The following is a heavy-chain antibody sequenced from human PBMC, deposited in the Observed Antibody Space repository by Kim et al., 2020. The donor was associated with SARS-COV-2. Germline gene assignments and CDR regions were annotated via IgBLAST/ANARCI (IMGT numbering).Heavy chain of an antibody. D-gene: IGHD4-4*01. CDR3: AKAGGLQYQNWFDF. V-gene: IGHV3-23*01. Sequence: GGSLRLSCAASGFTFSSYAMSWVRQAPGKGLEWVSGVSGSGGSTYYADSVKGRFTISRDNPKNTLYLQVNSLRPEDTAVYHCAKAGGLQYQNWFDFWGQGTLVTVSS. CDR2: VSGSGGST. J-gene: IGHJ5*01. CDR1: GFTFSSYA.